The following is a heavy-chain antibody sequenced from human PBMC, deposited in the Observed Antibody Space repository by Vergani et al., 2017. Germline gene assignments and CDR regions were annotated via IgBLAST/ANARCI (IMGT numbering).Heavy chain of an antibody. CDR3: AKDLRGNERGY. CDR1: GFTFSSYG. CDR2: ISYDGSNK. V-gene: IGHV3-30*18. Sequence: QVQLVESGGGVVQPGRSLRLSCAASGFTFSSYGMHWVRQAPGKGLEWVAVISYDGSNKYYADSVKGRFTISRDNSKNTLYLQMNSLRAEDTAVYYCAKDLRGNERGYWGQGTLVTVSS. D-gene: IGHD1-1*01. J-gene: IGHJ4*02.